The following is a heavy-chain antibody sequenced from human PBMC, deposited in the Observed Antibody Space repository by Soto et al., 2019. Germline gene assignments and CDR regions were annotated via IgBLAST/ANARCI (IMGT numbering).Heavy chain of an antibody. J-gene: IGHJ3*02. V-gene: IGHV3-11*05. Sequence: QVQLVESGGGLVTPGGSLRLSRAASGFTFSDYYMSWIRQAPGKGLEWVSYISSSSSYTNYADSVKGRFTISRDNAKNSLYLQMNSLRAEDTAVYYCARVTGPPVAAFDIWGQGTMVTVSS. CDR3: ARVTGPPVAAFDI. D-gene: IGHD2-2*01. CDR2: ISSSSSYT. CDR1: GFTFSDYY.